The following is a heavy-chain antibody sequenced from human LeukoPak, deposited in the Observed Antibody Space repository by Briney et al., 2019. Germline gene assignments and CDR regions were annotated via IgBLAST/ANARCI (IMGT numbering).Heavy chain of an antibody. V-gene: IGHV3-7*03. CDR2: IKQDGSEQ. D-gene: IGHD6-13*01. Sequence: GGSLRLSCAASGFTFSHYYMSWVRQAPGKGLEWVANIKQDGSEQFYLDSVKGRFTISRDSAKNALYLQVHSLRAEDTAVYYCAKGRGGIAAAVRHYYYYYMDVWGKGTTVTVSS. CDR3: AKGRGGIAAAVRHYYYYYMDV. J-gene: IGHJ6*03. CDR1: GFTFSHYY.